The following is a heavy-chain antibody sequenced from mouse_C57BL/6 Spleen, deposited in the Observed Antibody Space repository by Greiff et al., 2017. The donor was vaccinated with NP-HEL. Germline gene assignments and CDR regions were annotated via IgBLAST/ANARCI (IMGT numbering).Heavy chain of an antibody. D-gene: IGHD1-1*01. J-gene: IGHJ1*03. CDR3: ARSPYYYGSSPSYWYFDV. Sequence: EVHLVESGGGLVQPGGSLSLSCAASGFTFTDYYMSWVRPPPGKALEWLGFIRNKANGYTTEYSASVKGRFTISRDNSQSILYLQMNALRAEDSATYYCARSPYYYGSSPSYWYFDVWGTGTTVTVSS. V-gene: IGHV7-3*01. CDR1: GFTFTDYY. CDR2: IRNKANGYTT.